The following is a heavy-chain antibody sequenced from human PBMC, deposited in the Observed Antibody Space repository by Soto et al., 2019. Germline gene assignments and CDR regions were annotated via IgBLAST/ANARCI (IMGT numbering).Heavy chain of an antibody. Sequence: QVQLQESGPGLVKPSGTLSLTCAVSGGSISSSNWWSWVRQPPGKGLEWIGEIYHSGSTNYNPSLTSRVTISVDKSKNQFSLKLSSVTAADTAVYYCASRWTFWSGYYIGSNYYYYYGMDVWGQGTTVTVSS. D-gene: IGHD3-3*01. CDR2: IYHSGST. J-gene: IGHJ6*02. CDR3: ASRWTFWSGYYIGSNYYYYYGMDV. CDR1: GGSISSSNW. V-gene: IGHV4-4*02.